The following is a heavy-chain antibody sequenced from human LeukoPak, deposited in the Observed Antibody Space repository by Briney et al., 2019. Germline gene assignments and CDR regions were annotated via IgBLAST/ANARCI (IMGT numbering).Heavy chain of an antibody. Sequence: ASVKVSCKASGYTFTGYYIHWVRQAPGQGLEWMGWINPNSGGTNYAQKFQGRVTMTRDTSISTAYMELSRLRSDDTAVYYCARFNYYDSSGYPDYWGQGTLVTVSS. CDR1: GYTFTGYY. V-gene: IGHV1-2*02. CDR3: ARFNYYDSSGYPDY. CDR2: INPNSGGT. D-gene: IGHD3-22*01. J-gene: IGHJ4*02.